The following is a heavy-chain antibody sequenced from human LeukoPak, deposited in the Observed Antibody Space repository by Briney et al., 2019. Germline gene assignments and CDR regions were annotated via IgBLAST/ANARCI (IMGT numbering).Heavy chain of an antibody. CDR2: ISGSGGST. CDR1: GFTFISYA. Sequence: QSGGSLRLSCAASGFTFISYAVSWVRQAPGKGLEWVSAISGSGGSTYYADSVKGRFTISRDNSKNTLYLQMNSLRAEDTAVYYCAKGTMAYCGGDCFFDIWGQGTVVTVSS. V-gene: IGHV3-23*01. D-gene: IGHD2-21*01. CDR3: AKGTMAYCGGDCFFDI. J-gene: IGHJ3*02.